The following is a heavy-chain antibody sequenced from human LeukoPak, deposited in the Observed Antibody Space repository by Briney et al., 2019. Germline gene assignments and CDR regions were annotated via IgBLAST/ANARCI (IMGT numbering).Heavy chain of an antibody. V-gene: IGHV3-7*01. CDR1: GFTFSSYW. CDR2: IKHDGSEK. D-gene: IGHD3-22*01. Sequence: GGSLRLSCAASGFTFSSYWMSWVRQAPGKGLEWVANIKHDGSEKYYVDSVKGRFTISRDNAKNSLYLQMNSLRAEDTAVYYCARAPELLYDSSGYPYYFDYWGQGTLVTVS. CDR3: ARAPELLYDSSGYPYYFDY. J-gene: IGHJ4*02.